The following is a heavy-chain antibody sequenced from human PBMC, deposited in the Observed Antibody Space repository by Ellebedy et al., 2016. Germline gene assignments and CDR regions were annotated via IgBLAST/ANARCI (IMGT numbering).Heavy chain of an antibody. CDR1: GFVFSNFA. D-gene: IGHD6-19*01. CDR2: ISHDGKT. V-gene: IGHV4-34*01. CDR3: ARRGGWYEDF. J-gene: IGHJ4*02. Sequence: GSLRLSCEASGFVFSNFAMSWIRQPPGKGLEWIGEISHDGKTKYNPSLKSRVTISGDTSKNQFSLKLNFVTAADTAIYYCARRGGWYEDFWGQGALVTVSS.